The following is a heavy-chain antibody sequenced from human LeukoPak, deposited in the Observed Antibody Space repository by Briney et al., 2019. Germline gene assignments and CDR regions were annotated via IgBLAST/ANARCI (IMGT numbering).Heavy chain of an antibody. Sequence: GGSLRFSCATSGFTFDKYGIHWVRQAPGKGLEWVAVIWHDGSRTHYADSVKGRFTISRDNAKNSLYLQMNSLRAEDTAVYYCARGVYQLQGDAFDIWGQGTMVTVSS. CDR3: ARGVYQLQGDAFDI. CDR1: GFTFDKYG. CDR2: IWHDGSRT. V-gene: IGHV3-33*01. J-gene: IGHJ3*02. D-gene: IGHD2-2*01.